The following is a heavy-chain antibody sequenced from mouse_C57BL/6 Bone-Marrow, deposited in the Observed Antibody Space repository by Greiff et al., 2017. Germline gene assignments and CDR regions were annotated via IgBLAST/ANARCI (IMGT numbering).Heavy chain of an antibody. D-gene: IGHD1-1*01. Sequence: VQLQQPGAELVRPGSSVKLSCKASGYTFTSYWMDWVKQRPGQGLEWIGNIYPSDSETHYNQKFKDKATLTVDKSSSTAYMQLSSLTSEDSAVYYCARSYYGSRGVFAYWGQGTLVTVSA. J-gene: IGHJ3*01. CDR1: GYTFTSYW. CDR3: ARSYYGSRGVFAY. CDR2: IYPSDSET. V-gene: IGHV1-61*01.